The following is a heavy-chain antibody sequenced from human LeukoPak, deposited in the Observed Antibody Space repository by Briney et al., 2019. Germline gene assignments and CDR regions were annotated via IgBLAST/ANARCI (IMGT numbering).Heavy chain of an antibody. CDR1: GYTFTIFG. CDR3: ARDRAGSAWYTTFDY. V-gene: IGHV1-18*01. Sequence: ASVKVSCKASGYTFTIFGISWVRQAPGQGLEWMGWISTYNGNTNYAQKLQGRVTMTTDASTSTAYMDLRSLRSDDTAVYYCARDRAGSAWYTTFDYWGQGTLVTVSS. D-gene: IGHD6-19*01. CDR2: ISTYNGNT. J-gene: IGHJ4*02.